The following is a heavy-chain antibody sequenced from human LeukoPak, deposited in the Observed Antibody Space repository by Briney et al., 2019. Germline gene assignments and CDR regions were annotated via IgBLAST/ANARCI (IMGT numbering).Heavy chain of an antibody. CDR1: GFTFSSYT. V-gene: IGHV3-21*01. D-gene: IGHD6-6*01. CDR2: ISGSNSYI. J-gene: IGHJ4*02. Sequence: GGSLRLSCAASGFTFSSYTMHWIRQAPGKGLEWVSSISGSNSYIFYADSVKGRFTVSRDNAKDSLYLQMNSLRAEDTAVYYCAKDTYSSSIDYWGQGTLVTVSS. CDR3: AKDTYSSSIDY.